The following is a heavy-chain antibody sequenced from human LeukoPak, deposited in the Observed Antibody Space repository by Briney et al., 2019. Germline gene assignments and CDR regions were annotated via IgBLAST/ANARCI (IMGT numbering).Heavy chain of an antibody. J-gene: IGHJ4*02. V-gene: IGHV4/OR15-8*01. Sequence: SEALSLTCAVSGASIDSHSWWSWVRQPPGKGLEWIGEIYHSGGANYKPSLKSRVTMSVDTSKNHFSLKLTSVTAADTAVYYCAYNRNFALDNWGQGTLVTVSS. CDR3: AYNRNFALDN. CDR2: IYHSGGA. D-gene: IGHD1-14*01. CDR1: GASIDSHSW.